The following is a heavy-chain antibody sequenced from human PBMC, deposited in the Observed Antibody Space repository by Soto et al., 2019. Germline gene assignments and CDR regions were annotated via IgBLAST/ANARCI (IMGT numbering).Heavy chain of an antibody. Sequence: EVHLVESGGGLVKPGGSLRLTYAGSGFSFSDYTMNWVRQAPGKGLEWVSSISRGSDYIFYADTVKGRFTISRDNARNSLYLQMSSLRAEDTAVYYCAKDSGCVNNACAYDPWGQGTLVSVSS. CDR1: GFSFSDYT. J-gene: IGHJ5*02. V-gene: IGHV3-21*01. D-gene: IGHD1-20*01. CDR3: AKDSGCVNNACAYDP. CDR2: ISRGSDYI.